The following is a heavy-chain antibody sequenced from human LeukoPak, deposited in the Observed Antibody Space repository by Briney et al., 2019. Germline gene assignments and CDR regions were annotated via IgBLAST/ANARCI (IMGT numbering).Heavy chain of an antibody. CDR2: INPNSGGT. D-gene: IGHD6-19*01. J-gene: IGHJ6*02. CDR1: GYTFTGYY. Sequence: GASVKVSCKASGYTFTGYYMHWVRQAPGQGLEWMGWINPNSGGTNYAQKFQGRVTMTRDTSISTAYMELSRLRSDDTAVYYCARVSSGWYGGHYYYYGMDVWGQGTTVTVSS. V-gene: IGHV1-2*02. CDR3: ARVSSGWYGGHYYYYGMDV.